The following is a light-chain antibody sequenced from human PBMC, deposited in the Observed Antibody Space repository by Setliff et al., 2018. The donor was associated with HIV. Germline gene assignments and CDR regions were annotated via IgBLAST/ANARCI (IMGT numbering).Light chain of an antibody. CDR1: SSDVGGYNY. V-gene: IGLV2-14*01. CDR2: DVS. J-gene: IGLJ2*01. CDR3: SSYTSSSSVV. Sequence: QSALTQPASVSGSPGQSIPISCTGASSDVGGYNYVSWYQQHPGKAPKLMIYDVSKRPSGVSNRFSDSKSGNTASLTISGLQAEDEADYYCSSYTSSSSVVFGGGTKVTVL.